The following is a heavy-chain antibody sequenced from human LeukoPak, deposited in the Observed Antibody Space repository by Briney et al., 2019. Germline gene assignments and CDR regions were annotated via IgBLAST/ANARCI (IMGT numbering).Heavy chain of an antibody. J-gene: IGHJ4*02. CDR2: IFYGGGT. CDR3: ARGLSGSYYDY. D-gene: IGHD1-26*01. CDR1: GGSIGNYY. V-gene: IGHV4-59*01. Sequence: SETLSLTCTASGGSIGNYYWSWMRQPPGKGLEWIGYIFYGGGTKYNPSLKSRVTISVDTSKNQFSLKLSSVTAADTAVYYCARGLSGSYYDYWGQGTLVTVSS.